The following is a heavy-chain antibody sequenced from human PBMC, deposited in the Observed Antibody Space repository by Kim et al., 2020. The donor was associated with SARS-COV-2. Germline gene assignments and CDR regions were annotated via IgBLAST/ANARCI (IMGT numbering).Heavy chain of an antibody. Sequence: SETLSLTCAVYGGSFSGYYWSWIRQPPGKGLEWIGEINHSGSTNYNPSLKSRVTISVDTSKNQFSLKLSSVTAADTAVYYCARLSSYSYEGNRFDYWGQGTLVTVSS. V-gene: IGHV4-34*01. CDR1: GGSFSGYY. CDR2: INHSGST. J-gene: IGHJ4*02. CDR3: ARLSSYSYEGNRFDY. D-gene: IGHD5-18*01.